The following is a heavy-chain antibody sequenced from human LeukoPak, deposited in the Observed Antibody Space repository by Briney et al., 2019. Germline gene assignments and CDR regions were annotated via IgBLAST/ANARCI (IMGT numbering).Heavy chain of an antibody. D-gene: IGHD3-16*02. V-gene: IGHV4-4*02. CDR2: IYHSGST. J-gene: IGHJ4*02. CDR3: ARRIGLPYYDYVWGSYRFANGY. CDR1: GGSISSSNW. Sequence: SETLSLTCAVSGGSISSSNWWSWVRQPPGKGLEWIGEIYHSGSTNYNPSLKSRVTISVDKSKNQFSLKLSSVTAADTAVYYCARRIGLPYYDYVWGSYRFANGYWGQGTLVTVSS.